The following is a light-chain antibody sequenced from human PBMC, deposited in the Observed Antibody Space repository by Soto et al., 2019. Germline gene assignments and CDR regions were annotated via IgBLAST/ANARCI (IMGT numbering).Light chain of an antibody. Sequence: DIQMTQSPSSLSASVGDRVTLTCRASQSISSYLNWYQQKPGKAPKLLIYAASSLQSGVPSRFSGSGSGTDFTLTISSLQPEDFATYYCQQLNSYPLITVGPGTRLEIK. V-gene: IGKV1-39*01. CDR1: QSISSY. J-gene: IGKJ5*01. CDR2: AAS. CDR3: QQLNSYPLIT.